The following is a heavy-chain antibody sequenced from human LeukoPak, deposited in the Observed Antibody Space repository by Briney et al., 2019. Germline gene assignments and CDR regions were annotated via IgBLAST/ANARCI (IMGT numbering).Heavy chain of an antibody. CDR2: ISGSGGST. J-gene: IGHJ4*02. Sequence: GGSLRLSCAASGFTFSSYAMSWVREAPGKGLEWFSAISGSGGSTYYADSVKGRFTISRDNSKNTLYLQMNSLRAEDTAVYYCAKHPGGIAARSDFGYWGQGTLVTVSS. D-gene: IGHD6-6*01. V-gene: IGHV3-23*01. CDR1: GFTFSSYA. CDR3: AKHPGGIAARSDFGY.